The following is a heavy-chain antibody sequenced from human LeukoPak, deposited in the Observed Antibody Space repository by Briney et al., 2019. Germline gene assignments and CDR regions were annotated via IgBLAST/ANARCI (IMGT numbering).Heavy chain of an antibody. J-gene: IGHJ1*01. V-gene: IGHV1-18*01. CDR1: GYTFSSYG. CDR3: ARPSGESSSWHEQFDEYFQH. Sequence: ASVKVSCKASGYTFSSYGISWVRRAPGQGLEWMGWISAYNGNTNYAQKLQGRVTMTTDTSTSTAYMELRSLRSDDTAVYYCARPSGESSSWHEQFDEYFQHWGQGTLVTVSS. CDR2: ISAYNGNT. D-gene: IGHD6-13*01.